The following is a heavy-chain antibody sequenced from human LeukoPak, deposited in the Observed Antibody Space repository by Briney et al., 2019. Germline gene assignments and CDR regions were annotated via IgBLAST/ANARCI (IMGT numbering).Heavy chain of an antibody. CDR3: ARPAYDFWSGYSRGNWFDP. CDR2: IYYSGST. Sequence: SETLSLTCAVHGGSFSTYSCNCIRQPPGKGLEWIGSIYYSGSTYYNPSLKSRVTISVDTSKNQFSLKLSSVTAADTAVYYCARPAYDFWSGYSRGNWFDPWGQGTLVTVSS. J-gene: IGHJ5*02. V-gene: IGHV4-39*01. D-gene: IGHD3-3*01. CDR1: GGSFSTYS.